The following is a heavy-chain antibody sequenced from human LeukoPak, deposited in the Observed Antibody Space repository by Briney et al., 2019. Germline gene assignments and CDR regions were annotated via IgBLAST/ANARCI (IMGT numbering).Heavy chain of an antibody. CDR2: IYYSGST. J-gene: IGHJ5*02. V-gene: IGHV4-59*01. Sequence: PSETLSLTCTVSGVSISSYYWSWIRQPPGKGLEWVGYIYYSGSTNYNPSLKSRVTISVDTSKNQFSLKLSSVTAADTAVYYCARDIRSSSWFWFDPWGQGTLVTVSS. CDR3: ARDIRSSSWFWFDP. D-gene: IGHD6-13*01. CDR1: GVSISSYY.